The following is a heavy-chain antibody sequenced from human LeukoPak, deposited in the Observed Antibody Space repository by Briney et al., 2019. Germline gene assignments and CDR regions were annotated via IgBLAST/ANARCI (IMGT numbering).Heavy chain of an antibody. Sequence: PGGSLRLSCAASGFTFSGSAMHWVRQASGKGLEWVGRIRSKANSYATAYAASVKGRFTIPRDDSKNTAYLQMNSLKTEDTAVYYCTRHGEGSRPDYWGQGTLVTVSS. D-gene: IGHD1-26*01. CDR2: IRSKANSYAT. V-gene: IGHV3-73*01. CDR1: GFTFSGSA. CDR3: TRHGEGSRPDY. J-gene: IGHJ4*02.